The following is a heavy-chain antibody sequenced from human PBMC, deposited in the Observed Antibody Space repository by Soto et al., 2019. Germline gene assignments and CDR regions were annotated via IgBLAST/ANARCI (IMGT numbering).Heavy chain of an antibody. V-gene: IGHV3-73*02. D-gene: IGHD2-2*01. J-gene: IGHJ6*02. CDR1: GLTFRVSA. CDR2: IRSKANNYAT. CDR3: SRCSFYSKYHLDV. Sequence: EVQLVESGGGLVQPGGSLKLSCAASGLTFRVSAMHWVRQASGKGLEWVGRIRSKANNYATSYAASVKGRFTMSRDDSKTTAYLQMISLKTEDTAVYYCSRCSFYSKYHLDVWGQGTTVIVSS.